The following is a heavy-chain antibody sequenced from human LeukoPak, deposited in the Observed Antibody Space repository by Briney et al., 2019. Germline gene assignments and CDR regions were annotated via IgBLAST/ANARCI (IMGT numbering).Heavy chain of an antibody. V-gene: IGHV1-3*01. CDR2: INAGNGNT. CDR3: ARSGSTITWYYFDY. D-gene: IGHD2-2*01. J-gene: IGHJ4*02. CDR1: GYTFTRDT. Sequence: ASVKVSCKASGYTFTRDTVHWVRQAPGQRPERMGWINAGNGNTKYSQKFQDRITITSDTSASTAYMELSSLRSEDTAVYYCARSGSTITWYYFDYWGQGTLVTVSS.